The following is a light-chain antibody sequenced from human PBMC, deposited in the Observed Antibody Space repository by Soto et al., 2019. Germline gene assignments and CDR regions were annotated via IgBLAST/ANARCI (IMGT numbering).Light chain of an antibody. V-gene: IGKV3-15*01. J-gene: IGKJ4*01. CDR2: GAS. CDR3: QQYNNWPPT. Sequence: EIVMTQSPATLSVSPGERATLSCRASQGISSALAWYQQKPGQAPRLLVYGASTRATGLPARFSGSGSGTEFTLTISSLQSEDFAVYYCQQYNNWPPTFGGGTKVESK. CDR1: QGISSA.